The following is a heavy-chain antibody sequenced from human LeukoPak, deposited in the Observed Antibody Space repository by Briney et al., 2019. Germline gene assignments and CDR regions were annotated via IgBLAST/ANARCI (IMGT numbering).Heavy chain of an antibody. CDR3: AKGGILRFGERGESYFDY. V-gene: IGHV3-33*06. CDR1: GFTFSSYG. CDR2: IWYDGSNK. Sequence: PGGSLRLSCAASGFTFSSYGMHWVRQAPGEGLEWVAVIWYDGSNKYYADSVKGRFTISRDNSKNTLYLQMNSLRAEDTAVYYCAKGGILRFGERGESYFDYWGQGTLVTVSS. D-gene: IGHD3-10*01. J-gene: IGHJ4*02.